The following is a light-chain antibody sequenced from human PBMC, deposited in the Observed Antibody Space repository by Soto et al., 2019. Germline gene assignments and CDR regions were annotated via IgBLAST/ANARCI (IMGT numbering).Light chain of an antibody. CDR3: KSYAGSNTYV. CDR2: EVV. J-gene: IGLJ1*01. V-gene: IGLV2-8*01. CDR1: NSDIGVYDF. Sequence: QSALTQPPSESGSPGQSVTISCTGTNSDIGVYDFVSWYQHHQGKAPRLIIYEVVQRPSGVPDRFSGSKSGNTASLTVSGLQAADEADYFCKSYAGSNTYVFGSRTTVTVL.